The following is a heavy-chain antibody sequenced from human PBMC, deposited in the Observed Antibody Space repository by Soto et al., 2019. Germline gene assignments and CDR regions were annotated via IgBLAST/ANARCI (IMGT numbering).Heavy chain of an antibody. CDR1: GFTFSSYW. CDR2: IKQDGSEK. D-gene: IGHD3-10*01. J-gene: IGHJ6*02. V-gene: IGHV3-7*01. Sequence: GGSLRLSCSASGFTFSSYWMTWVRQAPGKGLEWVANIKQDGSEKYDVDSVKGRFTISRKNAENSVYLQMNSLRAEDTAVYYCARGGVYYAMDVWGQGTTVTVSS. CDR3: ARGGVYYAMDV.